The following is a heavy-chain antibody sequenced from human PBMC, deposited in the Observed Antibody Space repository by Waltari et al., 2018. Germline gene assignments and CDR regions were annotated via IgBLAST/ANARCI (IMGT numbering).Heavy chain of an antibody. D-gene: IGHD6-13*01. J-gene: IGHJ6*02. Sequence: QMQLVQSGPEVKKPGTSVKVSCKASGFTFTSSAVQWVRHARVQRLEWIGWIVVGSGNTNYAQKFQERVTITRDMSTSTAYMELSSLRSEDTAVYYCAAHSWTYYYYGMDVWGQGTTVTVSS. V-gene: IGHV1-58*01. CDR3: AAHSWTYYYYGMDV. CDR2: IVVGSGNT. CDR1: GFTFTSSA.